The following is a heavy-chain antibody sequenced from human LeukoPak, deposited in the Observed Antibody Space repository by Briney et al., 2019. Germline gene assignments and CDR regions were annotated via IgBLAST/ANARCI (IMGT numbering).Heavy chain of an antibody. V-gene: IGHV4-59*01. CDR2: IHYSGST. Sequence: SETLSLTCTVSGSSISSYYWSWIRQPPGKGLEWIGYIHYSGSTNYNPSLKSRVTISVDTSKNQFSLKLNSVTTADTAVYYCARGVQGVIIRSHWFDPWGQGTLVTVSS. CDR3: ARGVQGVIIRSHWFDP. CDR1: GSSISSYY. J-gene: IGHJ5*02. D-gene: IGHD3-10*01.